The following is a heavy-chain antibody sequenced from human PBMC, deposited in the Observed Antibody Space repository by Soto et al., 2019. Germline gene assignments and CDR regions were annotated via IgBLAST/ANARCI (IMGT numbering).Heavy chain of an antibody. Sequence: PSETLSLTCTLSGGSISSGGCYYHWIRQHQGKDLEWIGYIYYSGSTYYNPSLKSRVTISVDSSKKLLSLMLSSVAAADTAVYFCARSRWEEYYNPSRVFDYWGQGILVTVSS. CDR3: ARSRWEEYYNPSRVFDY. CDR2: IYYSGST. D-gene: IGHD3-10*01. J-gene: IGHJ4*02. CDR1: GGSISSGGCY. V-gene: IGHV4-31*03.